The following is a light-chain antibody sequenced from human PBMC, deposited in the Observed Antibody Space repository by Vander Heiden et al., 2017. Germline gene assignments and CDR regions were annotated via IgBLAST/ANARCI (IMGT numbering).Light chain of an antibody. CDR3: QQYNNWLRT. CDR2: GAS. J-gene: IGKJ1*01. V-gene: IGKV3-15*01. Sequence: VLTQSPATLSVSPGARATLPCRANQSVNSNLAWYQQKPGQAPRLLIFGASTRATGIPARFSGSGSGTEFTLTISSLQSEDFAVYHCQQYNNWLRTFGQGTKVEIK. CDR1: QSVNSN.